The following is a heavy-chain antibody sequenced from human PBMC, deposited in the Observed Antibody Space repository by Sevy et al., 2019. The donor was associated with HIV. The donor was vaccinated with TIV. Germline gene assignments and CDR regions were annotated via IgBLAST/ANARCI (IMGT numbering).Heavy chain of an antibody. V-gene: IGHV4-59*08. CDR1: GGSITSLY. CDR2: IYYNGHI. D-gene: IGHD1-26*01. Sequence: SETLSLTCTVSGGSITSLYWNWIRQPPGKGLEWIANIYYNGHINYNPSLKSRVTLPLDTSKNHFSLRLRSVTAADTDMYYCAGENAWGRGYSWGQGTLVTVSS. J-gene: IGHJ4*02. CDR3: AGENAWGRGYS.